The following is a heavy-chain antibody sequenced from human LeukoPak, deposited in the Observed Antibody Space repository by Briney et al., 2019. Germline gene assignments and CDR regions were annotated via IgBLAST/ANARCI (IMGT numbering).Heavy chain of an antibody. D-gene: IGHD3-22*01. Sequence: GGSLRLSCAASGFTFSSYWMSWVRQAPGKGLEWVANIKQDGSEKYYVDSVMGRFTISRDNAKNSLYLQMNSLRAEDTAVYYCARETYYYDSSGYYIAFDIWGQGTMVTVSS. CDR3: ARETYYYDSSGYYIAFDI. J-gene: IGHJ3*02. CDR1: GFTFSSYW. V-gene: IGHV3-7*01. CDR2: IKQDGSEK.